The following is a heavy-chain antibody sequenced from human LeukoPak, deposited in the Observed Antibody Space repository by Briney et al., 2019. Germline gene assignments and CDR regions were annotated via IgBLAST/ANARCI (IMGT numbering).Heavy chain of an antibody. CDR3: AKVGGSPAWYYMDV. J-gene: IGHJ6*03. CDR1: GFNFSSYG. Sequence: GGSLRLSCAASGFNFSSYGMHWVRQAPGKGLEWVAFIRYDGSNKYYADSVKGRFTISRDNSKNTLYLQMNSLRAEDTAVYYCAKVGGSPAWYYMDVWGKGTTVTVSS. CDR2: IRYDGSNK. D-gene: IGHD1-26*01. V-gene: IGHV3-30*02.